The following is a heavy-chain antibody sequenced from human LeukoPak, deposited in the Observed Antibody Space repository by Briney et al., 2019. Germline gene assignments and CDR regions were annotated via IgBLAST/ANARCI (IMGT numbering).Heavy chain of an antibody. J-gene: IGHJ4*02. CDR2: FDPEDGET. CDR3: ATHSCSGGSCYSDY. Sequence: ASVKVSCKVPGYTLTELSMHWVRQAPGKGLEWMGGFDPEDGETIYAQKFQGRVTMTEDTSTDTAYMELSSLRSEDTAVYYCATHSCSGGSCYSDYWGQGTLVTVSS. D-gene: IGHD2-15*01. CDR1: GYTLTELS. V-gene: IGHV1-24*01.